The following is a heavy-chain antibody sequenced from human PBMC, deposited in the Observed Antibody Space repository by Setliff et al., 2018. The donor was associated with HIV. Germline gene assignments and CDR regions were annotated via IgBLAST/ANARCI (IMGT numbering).Heavy chain of an antibody. CDR3: ASETGASRGWFGY. CDR1: GFTFSSYS. J-gene: IGHJ5*01. D-gene: IGHD6-13*01. Sequence: GGSLRLSCAASGFTFSSYSMNWVRQAPGKGLEWVSAISGSGGKFYADSVKGRFTISRDNSRNTLYLQMNSLRDEDTAVYYCASETGASRGWFGYWGQGTLVTVSS. V-gene: IGHV3-NL1*01. CDR2: ISGSGGK.